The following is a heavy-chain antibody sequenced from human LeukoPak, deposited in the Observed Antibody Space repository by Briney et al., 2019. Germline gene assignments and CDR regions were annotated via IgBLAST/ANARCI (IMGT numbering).Heavy chain of an antibody. J-gene: IGHJ4*02. CDR2: ISGSGGST. CDR3: AKSPFYGSGSYPGY. CDR1: GFTFSSYA. V-gene: IGHV3-23*01. D-gene: IGHD3-10*01. Sequence: PGWSLRLSCAASGFTFSSYAMSWVRQAPGEGLEWVSAISGSGGSTYYADSVKGRFTISRDNSKNTLYLQMNSLRAEDTAVYYCAKSPFYGSGSYPGYWGQGTLVTVSS.